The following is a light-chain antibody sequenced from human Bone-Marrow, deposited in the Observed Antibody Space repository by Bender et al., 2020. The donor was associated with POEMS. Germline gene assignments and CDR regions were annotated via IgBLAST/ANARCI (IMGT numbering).Light chain of an antibody. Sequence: QSVLTQPPSASGTPGQSVTISCSGSNSNIGTNAVNWYQQFPGTTPKLIIYSDNQRPSVVPDRFYAFKSGTAASLAISGLQSEDEADYYCAAWDAGLSGGVFGGGTKLTVL. CDR3: AAWDAGLSGGV. CDR2: SDN. V-gene: IGLV1-44*01. CDR1: NSNIGTNA. J-gene: IGLJ3*02.